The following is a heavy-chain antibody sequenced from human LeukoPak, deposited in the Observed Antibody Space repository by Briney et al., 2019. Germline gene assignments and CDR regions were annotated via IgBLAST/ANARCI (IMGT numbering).Heavy chain of an antibody. CDR1: GYSFTNYY. CDR2: ISGYNGNT. V-gene: IGHV1-18*01. CDR3: ARVEYYYDSSGFFSAFDI. J-gene: IGHJ3*02. D-gene: IGHD3-22*01. Sequence: ASVEVSCKASGYSFTNYYITWVRQAPGQGLECMGWISGYNGNTNYAQKLQGRVTMTTDTSTSTAYMELRSLRSDDTAVYYCARVEYYYDSSGFFSAFDIWGQGTMVTVSS.